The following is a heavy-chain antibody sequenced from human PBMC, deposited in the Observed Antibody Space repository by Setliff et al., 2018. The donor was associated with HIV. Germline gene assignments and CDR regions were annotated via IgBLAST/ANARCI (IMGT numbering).Heavy chain of an antibody. V-gene: IGHV1-2*02. D-gene: IGHD3-3*01. Sequence: ASVKVSCKASGYTFIGYYIHWVRQAPGQGLEWMGWINPHTGGTKFAQKFQGRVTMTRDTSISTAYMELSRLRSDDTAVYYCARPGTRWSFDYWGQGILVTVSS. CDR1: GYTFIGYY. CDR2: INPHTGGT. CDR3: ARPGTRWSFDY. J-gene: IGHJ4*02.